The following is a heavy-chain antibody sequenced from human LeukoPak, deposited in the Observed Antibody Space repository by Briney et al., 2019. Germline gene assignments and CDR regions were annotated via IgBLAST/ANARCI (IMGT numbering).Heavy chain of an antibody. Sequence: GGSLRLSCAASGFTFSSYGMHWVRQAPGKGLEWVAVIWYDGSNKYCADSVKGRFTISRDNSKNTLYLQMNSLRAEDTAVYYCARGNYGDYPGAFDIWGQGTMVTVSS. J-gene: IGHJ3*02. CDR3: ARGNYGDYPGAFDI. D-gene: IGHD4-17*01. V-gene: IGHV3-33*01. CDR2: IWYDGSNK. CDR1: GFTFSSYG.